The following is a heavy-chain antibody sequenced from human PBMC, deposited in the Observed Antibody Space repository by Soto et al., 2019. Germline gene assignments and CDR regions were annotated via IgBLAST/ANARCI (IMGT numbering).Heavy chain of an antibody. CDR3: ATSKGGVSNGLTTV. CDR2: MNSDGSNT. D-gene: IGHD4-4*01. CDR1: GFTFSNYW. J-gene: IGHJ4*02. V-gene: IGHV3-74*01. Sequence: EVQLVESGGALVQPGGSLRLSCAASGFTFSNYWMHWVRQAPGKGLVWISRMNSDGSNTVYADDVKGRFTISRDNAKNTLYLQMNRMRVEYMAVYYCATSKGGVSNGLTTVWGQGTMVTVSS.